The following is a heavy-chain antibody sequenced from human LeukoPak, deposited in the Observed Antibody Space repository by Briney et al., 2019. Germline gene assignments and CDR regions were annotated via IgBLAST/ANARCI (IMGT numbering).Heavy chain of an antibody. V-gene: IGHV4-4*07. Sequence: SETLSLTCTVSGGSISSYYWSWIRQPAVKGLEWIGRIYTSGSTDYNPSLKSRVTMSVDTSTNQFSLKLSSVTAADTAVYYCARIGSGYDYDYWGQGTLVTVSS. D-gene: IGHD5-12*01. CDR1: GGSISSYY. J-gene: IGHJ4*02. CDR3: ARIGSGYDYDY. CDR2: IYTSGST.